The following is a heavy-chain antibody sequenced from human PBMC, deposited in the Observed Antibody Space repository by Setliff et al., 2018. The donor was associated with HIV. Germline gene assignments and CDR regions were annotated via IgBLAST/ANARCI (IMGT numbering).Heavy chain of an antibody. Sequence: LSLTCTASGDSVSSRRYYWSWLRQTPGKGQEWLAYMSSSGTDTNYADSVKGRFTISRDNSKTTLYLQMNSLRAEDTAVYSCASSMDSPHHAPINNWGQGTMVTVSS. CDR3: ASSMDSPHHAPINN. J-gene: IGHJ4*02. CDR1: GDSVSSRRYY. D-gene: IGHD2-2*03. CDR2: MSSSGTDT. V-gene: IGHV3-11*03.